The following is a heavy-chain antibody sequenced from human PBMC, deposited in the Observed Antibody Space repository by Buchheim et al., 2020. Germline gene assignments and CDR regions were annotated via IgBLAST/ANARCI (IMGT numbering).Heavy chain of an antibody. CDR2: ISYDGSNK. CDR3: ARDGEWLDYYYYYGMDV. Sequence: MQLLESGGGLVQPGGSLRLSCAASGFTFSSYAMHWVRQAPGKGLEWVAVISYDGSNKYYADSVKGRFTISRDNSKNTLYLQMNSLRAEDTAVYYCARDGEWLDYYYYYGMDVWGQGTT. CDR1: GFTFSSYA. D-gene: IGHD3-10*01. J-gene: IGHJ6*02. V-gene: IGHV3-30-3*01.